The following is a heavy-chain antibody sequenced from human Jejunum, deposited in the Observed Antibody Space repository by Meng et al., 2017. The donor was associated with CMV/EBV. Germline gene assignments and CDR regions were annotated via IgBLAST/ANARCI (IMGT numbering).Heavy chain of an antibody. J-gene: IGHJ4*02. CDR2: IRGKAHSYAT. Sequence: GFAFSGSAVHWGRQASGKGLEWVGRIRGKAHSYATAYAASVKGRFTISRDDSKNTAYLQMNSLKTEDTAVYYCTRADSSNYGSLFDYWGQGTLVTVSS. D-gene: IGHD4-11*01. V-gene: IGHV3-73*01. CDR3: TRADSSNYGSLFDY. CDR1: GFAFSGSA.